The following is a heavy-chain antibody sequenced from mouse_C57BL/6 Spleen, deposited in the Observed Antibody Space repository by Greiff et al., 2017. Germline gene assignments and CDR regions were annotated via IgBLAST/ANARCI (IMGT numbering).Heavy chain of an antibody. CDR2: ISSGGGYI. CDR3: ARIYYGNHYDMDY. Sequence: EVQLVESGEGLVKPGGSLKLSCAASGFTFSSYAMSWVRQTPEKRLEWVAYISSGGGYIYYADTVKGRFTISRDNARNTVYLQMSSLKSEDTAVYYCARIYYGNHYDMDYWGQGTSVTVSS. D-gene: IGHD2-1*01. CDR1: GFTFSSYA. J-gene: IGHJ4*01. V-gene: IGHV5S21*01.